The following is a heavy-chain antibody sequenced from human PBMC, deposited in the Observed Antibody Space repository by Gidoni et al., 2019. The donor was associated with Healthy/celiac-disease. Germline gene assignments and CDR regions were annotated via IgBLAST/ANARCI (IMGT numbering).Heavy chain of an antibody. CDR1: GGSISSCSYY. Sequence: QLQLQESGPGLVKPSETLSLTCTVSGGSISSCSYYWGWIRQPPGKGLEWIGCIYYSGSTYYNPSLKSRVTISVDTSKNQFSLKLSSVTAADTAVYYCARHITMIVLARGFDYWGQGTLVTVSS. J-gene: IGHJ4*02. CDR3: ARHITMIVLARGFDY. V-gene: IGHV4-39*01. CDR2: IYYSGST. D-gene: IGHD3-22*01.